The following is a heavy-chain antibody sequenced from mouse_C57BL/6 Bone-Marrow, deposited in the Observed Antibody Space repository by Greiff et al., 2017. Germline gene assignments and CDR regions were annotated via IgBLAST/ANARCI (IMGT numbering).Heavy chain of an antibody. CDR2: INPNNGGT. D-gene: IGHD4-1*01. CDR3: ARQTGTSAY. J-gene: IGHJ3*01. V-gene: IGHV1-26*01. CDR1: GYTFTDYY. Sequence: VQLQQSGPELVKPGASVKISCKASGYTFTDYYMNWVKQSHGKSLEWIGDINPNNGGTSYNQKFKGKATLTVDKSSSTAYMELRSLTSEDSAVYYCARQTGTSAYWGQGTLVTVSA.